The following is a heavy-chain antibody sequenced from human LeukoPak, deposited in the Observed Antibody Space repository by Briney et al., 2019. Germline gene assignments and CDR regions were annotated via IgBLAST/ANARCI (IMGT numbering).Heavy chain of an antibody. J-gene: IGHJ4*02. CDR1: GFTVSSNY. CDR3: VRVSFDTRFRFYWF. V-gene: IGHV3-66*01. Sequence: GGSLRLSCAASGFTVSSNYMSWVRQAPGKGLEWGSVIYSGGSTYYADSVKGRFTISRDNSKNTLYLQMNRLRVDDTATYFCVRVSFDTRFRFYWFWGQGTLVTVSS. D-gene: IGHD3-9*01. CDR2: IYSGGST.